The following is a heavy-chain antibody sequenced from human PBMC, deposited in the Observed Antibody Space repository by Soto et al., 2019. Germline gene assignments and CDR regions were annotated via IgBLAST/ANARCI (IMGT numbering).Heavy chain of an antibody. CDR2: ISSSSSYI. Sequence: PGGSLRLSCAASGFTFSSYSMNWVRQAPGKGLEWVSSISSSSSYIYYADSVKGRFTISRDNAKNSLYLQMNSLRAEDTAVYYCARDIVELSGYYRDYYYYGMDVWGQGTTVTVSS. J-gene: IGHJ6*02. CDR1: GFTFSSYS. CDR3: ARDIVELSGYYRDYYYYGMDV. V-gene: IGHV3-21*01. D-gene: IGHD3-22*01.